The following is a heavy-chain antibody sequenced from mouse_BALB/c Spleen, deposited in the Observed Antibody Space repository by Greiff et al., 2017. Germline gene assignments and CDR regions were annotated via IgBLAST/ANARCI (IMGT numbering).Heavy chain of an antibody. Sequence: EVKLLESGGGLVKPGGSLKLSCAASGFTFSSYTMSWVRQTPEKRLEWVATISSGGSYTYYPDSVKGRFTISRDNAKNTLYLQMSSLKSEDTAMYYCTRERHNYWGQGTTLTVSS. CDR1: GFTFSSYT. CDR2: ISSGGSYT. CDR3: TRERHNY. D-gene: IGHD6-1*01. J-gene: IGHJ2*01. V-gene: IGHV5-6-4*01.